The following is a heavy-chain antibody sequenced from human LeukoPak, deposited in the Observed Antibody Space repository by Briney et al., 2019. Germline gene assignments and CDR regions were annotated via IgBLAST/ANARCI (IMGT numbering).Heavy chain of an antibody. CDR2: INYRGNT. V-gene: IGHV4-39*01. CDR3: ARRQQLVLSGWFDP. J-gene: IGHJ5*02. CDR1: GGSISSSSYY. Sequence: PSETLSLTCTVSGGSISSSSYYWGWIRQPPGKGLDWIGIINYRGNTYYNPSLKSRVTISVDTSRNQFSLKLSSVTAADTAVYYCARRQQLVLSGWFDPWGQGTLVTVSS. D-gene: IGHD6-13*01.